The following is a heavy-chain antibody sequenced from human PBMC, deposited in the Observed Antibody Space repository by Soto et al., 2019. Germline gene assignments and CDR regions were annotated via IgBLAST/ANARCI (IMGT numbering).Heavy chain of an antibody. D-gene: IGHD3-16*01. Sequence: GGSLRLSCAASGFTFSIYSTNWVRQAPGKGLEWVSSISSSSSYIYYADSVKGRFTISRDNAKNSLYLQMNSLRAEDTAVYYCARDMSDGGYDYIWGSSPLDAFDIWGQGTMVTVSS. CDR3: ARDMSDGGYDYIWGSSPLDAFDI. CDR2: ISSSSSYI. J-gene: IGHJ3*02. V-gene: IGHV3-21*01. CDR1: GFTFSIYS.